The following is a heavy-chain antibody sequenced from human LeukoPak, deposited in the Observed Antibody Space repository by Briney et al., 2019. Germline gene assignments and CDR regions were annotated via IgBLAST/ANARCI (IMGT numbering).Heavy chain of an antibody. CDR2: IHDSGSS. D-gene: IGHD3-22*01. V-gene: IGHV4-59*01. Sequence: PSETLSLTCTVSGGSMSSYYWSWIRQPPGKGLEWIGNIHDSGSSNYNPSLKSRVTISVETSTNQFSLRLSSVTAADTAVYYCARAYYGGSGYVSWGQGTLVTASS. CDR1: GGSMSSYY. CDR3: ARAYYGGSGYVS. J-gene: IGHJ4*02.